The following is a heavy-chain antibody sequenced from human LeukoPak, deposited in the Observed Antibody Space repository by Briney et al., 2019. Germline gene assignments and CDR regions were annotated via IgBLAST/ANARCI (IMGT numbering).Heavy chain of an antibody. CDR2: RYIGGSA. Sequence: SETLSLTCTVSGGSISSSSYYWGWIRQPPRKGLEWIGRRYIGGSANYNPSLKSRVTISLDTSQNQFSLKLTSVTAADTAVYYCASHYGDSYFGFWGQGIQVTVSS. J-gene: IGHJ4*02. D-gene: IGHD4-17*01. CDR3: ASHYGDSYFGF. V-gene: IGHV4-61*05. CDR1: GGSISSSSYY.